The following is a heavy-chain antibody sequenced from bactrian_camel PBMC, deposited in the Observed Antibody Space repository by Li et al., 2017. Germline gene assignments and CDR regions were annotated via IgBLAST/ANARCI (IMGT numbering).Heavy chain of an antibody. Sequence: HVQLVESGGGSVQAGGSLRLSCAASAYTDSTYCMGWFRQAPGKQREGVATIRSDGSTSYADSVKGRFTISKDNAKNTLYLQMNSLKPEDTAVYHCVRNALVAGDFGYWGQGTQVTVS. CDR2: IRSDGST. D-gene: IGHD1*01. CDR3: VRNALVAGDFGY. V-gene: IGHV3S53*01. J-gene: IGHJ6*01. CDR1: AYTDSTYC.